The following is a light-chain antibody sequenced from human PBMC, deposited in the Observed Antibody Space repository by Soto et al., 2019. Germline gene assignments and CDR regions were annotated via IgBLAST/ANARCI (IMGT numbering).Light chain of an antibody. V-gene: IGKV1-27*01. CDR2: AAS. J-gene: IGKJ5*01. CDR1: QGFTNY. CDR3: QKYNTAPYT. Sequence: DIHMAQSPSSLSASVGDTVTLTCRASQGFTNYLAWYQQKPGKAPKLLIYAASTLQSGVPPRFSGSGFGTHFTLTISSLQTEDAATYYCQKYNTAPYTFGQGTRLEIK.